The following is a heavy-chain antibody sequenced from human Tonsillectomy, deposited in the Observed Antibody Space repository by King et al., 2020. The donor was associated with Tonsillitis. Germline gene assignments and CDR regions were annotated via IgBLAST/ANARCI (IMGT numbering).Heavy chain of an antibody. D-gene: IGHD6-19*01. CDR1: GYTFFDYS. CDR2: ISPDSGRT. V-gene: IGHV1-2*06. J-gene: IGHJ4*02. CDR3: ARDTGGWRTFDF. Sequence: VQSGADVKKPGASVKVSCKASGYTFFDYSIHWVRQAPGQGLQWMGRISPDSGRTDYALSFEDRVTITRDTSINTVYMERTSLRSDDKAVYFCARDTGGWRTFDFWGQGTLVTVSS.